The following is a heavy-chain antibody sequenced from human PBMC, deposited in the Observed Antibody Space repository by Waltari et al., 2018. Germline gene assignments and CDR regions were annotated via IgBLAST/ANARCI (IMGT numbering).Heavy chain of an antibody. CDR2: IYHSGST. CDR1: GYSISSGYY. Sequence: QVQLQESGPGLVKPSETLSLTCAVSGYSISSGYYWGWIRQPPGKGLEWIGSIYHSGSTYYNAALNSGVTRAVDADNNQCSLKLSPVPAADTAEYYCARDKAYGSGSYYNVDWFDPWGQGTLVTVSS. V-gene: IGHV4-38-2*02. D-gene: IGHD3-10*01. CDR3: ARDKAYGSGSYYNVDWFDP. J-gene: IGHJ5*02.